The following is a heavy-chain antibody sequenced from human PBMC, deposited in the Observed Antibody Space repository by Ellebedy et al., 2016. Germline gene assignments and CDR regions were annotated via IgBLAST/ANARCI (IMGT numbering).Heavy chain of an antibody. CDR2: IHYSGST. J-gene: IGHJ6*02. CDR3: ARHDRMDV. CDR1: GGSITSNH. Sequence: GSLRLSXTVSGGSITSNHWSWIRLPPGKGLEWIGYIHYSGSTKYNPSLNNRVTISLDTSKNQFSLEMRSITAADTAVYYCARHDRMDVWGQGTSVAVSS. V-gene: IGHV4-59*08.